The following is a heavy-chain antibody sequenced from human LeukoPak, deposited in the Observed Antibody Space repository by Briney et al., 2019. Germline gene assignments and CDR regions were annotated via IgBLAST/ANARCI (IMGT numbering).Heavy chain of an antibody. Sequence: GGSLRLSCAASGFTFSTYCMHWVRQAPGMGPMWVSRICPDGTVTNYADSVKARFIISRDNARNTVYLQMNSLRAEDTAVYYCAKDGSGSYYYFDYWGQGTLVTVSS. CDR2: ICPDGTVT. D-gene: IGHD3-22*01. V-gene: IGHV3-74*01. J-gene: IGHJ4*02. CDR1: GFTFSTYC. CDR3: AKDGSGSYYYFDY.